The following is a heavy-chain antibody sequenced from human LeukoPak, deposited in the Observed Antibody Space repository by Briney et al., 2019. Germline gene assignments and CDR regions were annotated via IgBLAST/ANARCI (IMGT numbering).Heavy chain of an antibody. V-gene: IGHV4-39*01. CDR3: ASSPQPKYSYGYYYYYYYYMDV. CDR1: GGSISSSSYY. D-gene: IGHD5-18*01. CDR2: IYYSGST. Sequence: PSETLSLTCSVSGGSISSSSYYWGWIRQPPGKGLEWIGSIYYSGSTYYNPSLKSRVTISVDTSKNQFSLKLSSVTAADTAVYYCASSPQPKYSYGYYYYYYYYMDVWGKGTTVTISS. J-gene: IGHJ6*03.